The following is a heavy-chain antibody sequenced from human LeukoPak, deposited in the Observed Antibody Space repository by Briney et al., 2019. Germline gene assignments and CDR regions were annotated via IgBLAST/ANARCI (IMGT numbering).Heavy chain of an antibody. Sequence: GGSLRLSCAASGFTFSSYAMSWVRQAPGKGLEWGSAISGSGGSTYYADSVKGRFTISRDNSKTTLYLQMNSLRAEDTAVYYCAKDRGYSYGYDYWGQGTLVTVSS. D-gene: IGHD5-18*01. CDR3: AKDRGYSYGYDY. CDR2: ISGSGGST. J-gene: IGHJ4*02. CDR1: GFTFSSYA. V-gene: IGHV3-23*01.